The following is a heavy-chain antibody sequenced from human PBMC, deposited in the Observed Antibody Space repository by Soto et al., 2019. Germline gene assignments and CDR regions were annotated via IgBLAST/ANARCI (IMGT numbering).Heavy chain of an antibody. J-gene: IGHJ4*02. CDR2: IFWDDDK. V-gene: IGHV2-5*02. D-gene: IGHD5-12*01. CDR3: AHRSRGYAYYFDQ. CDR1: GFSLSTRGVG. Sequence: QITLKESGPTLAKPTLTLTLTCSFSGFSLSTRGVGVGWIRQPPGKALEWLALIFWDDDKWYSPSLRSRLTITEDTSKNQVVLIMTNMDPVDTATYYCAHRSRGYAYYFDQWGQGTLVTVSS.